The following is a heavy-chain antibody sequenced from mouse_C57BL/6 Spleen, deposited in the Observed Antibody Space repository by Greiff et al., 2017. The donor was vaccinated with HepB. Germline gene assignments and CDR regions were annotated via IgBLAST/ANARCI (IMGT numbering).Heavy chain of an antibody. Sequence: EVKLQESGAELVRPGASVKLSCTASGFNIKDDYMHWVKQRPEQGLEWIGWIDPENGDTEYASKFQGKATITADTSSNTAYLQLSSLTSEDTAVYYCTTWGSNYPYAMDYWGQGTSVTVSS. CDR1: GFNIKDDY. CDR3: TTWGSNYPYAMDY. V-gene: IGHV14-4*01. D-gene: IGHD2-5*01. CDR2: IDPENGDT. J-gene: IGHJ4*01.